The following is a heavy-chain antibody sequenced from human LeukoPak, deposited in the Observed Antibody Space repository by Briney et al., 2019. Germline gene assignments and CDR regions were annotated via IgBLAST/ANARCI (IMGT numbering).Heavy chain of an antibody. CDR2: ISGSGYYS. CDR3: VKSDCASDGCKLLSY. V-gene: IGHV3-23*01. Sequence: GGSLRLSCAASEFTFDNYAMSWVRQAPGKGLEWVSVISGSGYYSYYADSFMGRFTISRDNSKNTVSLQINSLRVDDTAVYYCVKSDCASDGCKLLSYWGQGTLVSASS. CDR1: EFTFDNYA. J-gene: IGHJ4*02. D-gene: IGHD3-10*01.